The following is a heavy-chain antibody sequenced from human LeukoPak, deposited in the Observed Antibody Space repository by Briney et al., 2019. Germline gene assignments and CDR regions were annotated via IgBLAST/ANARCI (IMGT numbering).Heavy chain of an antibody. CDR1: GFTFDDYA. Sequence: GRSLRLSCAASGFTFDDYAMHWVRQAPGKGLEWVSGISWNSGGIGYADSVKGRFTISRDNAKNSLYLQMNSLRPEDTALYYCATSSDWYPVSSDHWGQGTLVTVSS. D-gene: IGHD6-19*01. CDR3: ATSSDWYPVSSDH. CDR2: ISWNSGGI. J-gene: IGHJ4*02. V-gene: IGHV3-9*01.